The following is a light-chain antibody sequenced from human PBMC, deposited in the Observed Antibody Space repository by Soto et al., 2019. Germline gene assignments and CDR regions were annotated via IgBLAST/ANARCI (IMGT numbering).Light chain of an antibody. CDR1: QGISNY. Sequence: DIQMTQSPSSLSASVGDRVTITCRARQGISNYLAWFQQKPGKAPQSLTYAASTLQNGVRPKFSGGGSGTDLSLTISSLQAEDVAPYYCEQYNSYPPTFGQGTKLEIK. V-gene: IGKV1-16*02. J-gene: IGKJ2*01. CDR3: EQYNSYPPT. CDR2: AAS.